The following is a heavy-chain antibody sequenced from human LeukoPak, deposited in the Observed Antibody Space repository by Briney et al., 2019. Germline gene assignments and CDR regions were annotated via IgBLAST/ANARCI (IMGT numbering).Heavy chain of an antibody. CDR3: ARYYNRAFDI. V-gene: IGHV6-1*01. CDR1: RDSLSSNSVA. CDR2: TYFRSRLYN. D-gene: IGHD3-9*01. Sequence: SQTLSLTCALSRDSLSSNSVAWNWVRQSPSRGLEWLGRTYFRSRLYNDYAVSVKSRITINPDTSKNQFALQLTSVTPEDTAVYYCARYYNRAFDIWGQGTMVTVSS. J-gene: IGHJ3*02.